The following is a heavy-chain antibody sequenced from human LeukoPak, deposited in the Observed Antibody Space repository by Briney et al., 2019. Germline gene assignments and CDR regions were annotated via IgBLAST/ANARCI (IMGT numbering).Heavy chain of an antibody. CDR2: IHYSGST. CDR1: GGSISSYY. J-gene: IGHJ4*02. D-gene: IGHD5-18*01. Sequence: SETLSLTCTVSGGSISSYYWSWIRQPPGKGLEWIGYIHYSGSTNYNPSLKSRVTISVDTSKNQFSLKLSSVTAADTAVYYCARRYSYGYYLDYWGQGTLVTVSS. CDR3: ARRYSYGYYLDY. V-gene: IGHV4-59*01.